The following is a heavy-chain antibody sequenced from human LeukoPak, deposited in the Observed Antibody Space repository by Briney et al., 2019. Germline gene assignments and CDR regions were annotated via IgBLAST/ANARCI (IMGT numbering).Heavy chain of an antibody. J-gene: IGHJ5*02. V-gene: IGHV4-34*01. D-gene: IGHD3-10*01. Sequence: SETLSLTCAVSGGSFSGYYWSWIRQPPGKGQKWIGEINHSGSTNYNPSLKSRVTISVDTSKNQFSLKLSSVTAADTAVYYCARGRGDYGSGSYYKFRPWFDPWGQGTLVTVSS. CDR1: GGSFSGYY. CDR2: INHSGST. CDR3: ARGRGDYGSGSYYKFRPWFDP.